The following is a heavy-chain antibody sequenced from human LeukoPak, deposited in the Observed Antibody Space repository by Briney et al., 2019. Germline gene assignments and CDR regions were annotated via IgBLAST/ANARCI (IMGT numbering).Heavy chain of an antibody. D-gene: IGHD2-15*01. Sequence: SVKVSCKASGGTFSSYAISWVRRAPGQGLEWMGGIIPIFGTANYAQKFQGRVTITTDESTSTAYMELSSLRSEDTAVYYSARFLRGSGAFDIWGQGTMVTVSS. V-gene: IGHV1-69*05. CDR2: IIPIFGTA. J-gene: IGHJ3*02. CDR3: ARFLRGSGAFDI. CDR1: GGTFSSYA.